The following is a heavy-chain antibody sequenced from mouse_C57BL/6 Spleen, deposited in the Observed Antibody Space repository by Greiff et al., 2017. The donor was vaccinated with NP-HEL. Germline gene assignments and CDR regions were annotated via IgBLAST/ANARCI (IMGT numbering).Heavy chain of an antibody. CDR1: GYTFTSYG. Sequence: QVQLQQSGAELARPGASVKLSCKASGYTFTSYGVSWVKQRTGQGLEWIGEIYPRSGNTYYNEKFKGKATLTADKSSSTAYMELRSLTSEDSAVYFCARGGLTIPFAYWGQGTLVTVSA. V-gene: IGHV1-81*01. J-gene: IGHJ3*01. CDR3: ARGGLTIPFAY. D-gene: IGHD1-1*02. CDR2: IYPRSGNT.